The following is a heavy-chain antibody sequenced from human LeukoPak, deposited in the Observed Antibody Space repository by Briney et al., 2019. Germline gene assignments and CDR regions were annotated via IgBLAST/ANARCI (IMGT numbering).Heavy chain of an antibody. CDR3: AHKGVFGGYYGSGSYGWFDP. D-gene: IGHD3-10*01. Sequence: SGPTLVKPTQTLTLTCTFSGFSLTTTEVAVGWIRQPPGEALEWLALIRWNNDKQYSPSLRSRLTITKDTSKNQVVLTMTNMDPVDTATYYCAHKGVFGGYYGSGSYGWFDPWGQGILVTVSS. CDR2: IRWNNDK. CDR1: GFSLTTTEVA. J-gene: IGHJ5*02. V-gene: IGHV2-5*01.